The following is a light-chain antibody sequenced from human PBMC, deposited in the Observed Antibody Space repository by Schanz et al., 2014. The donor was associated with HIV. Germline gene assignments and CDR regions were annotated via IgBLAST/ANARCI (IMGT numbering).Light chain of an antibody. CDR3: QQYKIWPGVT. CDR1: QSVSSN. CDR2: DAS. Sequence: EVVMTQSPATLSVSPGERATLSCRASQSVSSNLAWYQLKPGQAPRLLIYDASTRAADIPARISGSGSGTEFTLTISSLQSEDFAAYYCQQYKIWPGVTFGPGTKVDMK. V-gene: IGKV3-15*01. J-gene: IGKJ3*01.